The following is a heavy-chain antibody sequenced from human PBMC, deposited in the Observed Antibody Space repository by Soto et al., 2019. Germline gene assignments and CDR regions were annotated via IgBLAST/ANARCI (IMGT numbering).Heavy chain of an antibody. CDR2: IKQDGSQK. J-gene: IGHJ5*02. CDR1: GLTFSSYW. CDR3: AKSSGPWFDP. V-gene: IGHV3-7*03. Sequence: GGSLRLSCAASGLTFSSYWMSWVRQAPGKGLEWVANIKQDGSQKYYVDSVKGRFTISRDNAKNSLYLQMNSLRVEDTAVYYCAKSSGPWFDPWGQGTLVTVSS.